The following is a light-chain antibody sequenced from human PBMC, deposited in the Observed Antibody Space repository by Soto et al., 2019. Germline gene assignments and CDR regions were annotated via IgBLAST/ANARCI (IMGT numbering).Light chain of an antibody. CDR1: HTISSW. J-gene: IGKJ1*01. CDR2: DVS. CDR3: QQSYSPLWP. V-gene: IGKV1-5*01. Sequence: DIQMTQSPAALSASEGDRVTITCRASHTISSWLAWYQQKPGKAPKLLIYDVSTLQSGVPSRFSGSGSGTEFTLTISSLQPDDFATYYCQQSYSPLWPFGQGTKV.